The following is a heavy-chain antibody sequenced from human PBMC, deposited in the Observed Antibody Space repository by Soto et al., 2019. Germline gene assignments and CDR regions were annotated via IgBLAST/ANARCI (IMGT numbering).Heavy chain of an antibody. V-gene: IGHV4-39*01. CDR1: GGSISSSSYY. Sequence: SETLSLTCTVSGGSISSSSYYWGWIRQPPGKGLEWIGSIYYSGSTYYNPSLKSRVTISVDTSKNQFSLKLSSVTAADTAVYYCAGKTGLYYYYGMDGWGQGTTVTVSS. CDR2: IYYSGST. D-gene: IGHD3-9*01. CDR3: AGKTGLYYYYGMDG. J-gene: IGHJ6*02.